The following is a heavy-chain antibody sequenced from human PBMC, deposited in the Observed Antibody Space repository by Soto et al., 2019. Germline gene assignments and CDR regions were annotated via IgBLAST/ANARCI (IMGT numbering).Heavy chain of an antibody. Sequence: EVQLVESGGVVVQPGGSLRLSCAASGFTFDDYTMHWVRQAPGKGLEWVSLISWDGGSTYYADSVKGRFTISRDNSKNSLYLQMNSLRTEDTALYYCAKAFRSGWYNGMDVWGQGTTVTVSS. CDR2: ISWDGGST. J-gene: IGHJ6*02. CDR3: AKAFRSGWYNGMDV. D-gene: IGHD6-19*01. V-gene: IGHV3-43*01. CDR1: GFTFDDYT.